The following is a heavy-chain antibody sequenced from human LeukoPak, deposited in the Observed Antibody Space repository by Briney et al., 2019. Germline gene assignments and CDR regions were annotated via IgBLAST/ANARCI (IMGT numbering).Heavy chain of an antibody. J-gene: IGHJ6*03. D-gene: IGHD2-15*01. V-gene: IGHV3-43*01. CDR1: GFTFDDYS. CDR2: ISSDGGST. Sequence: GGSLRLSCAASGFTFDDYSMHWVRQAPGKGLEWVSLISSDGGSTYYADSVKGRFTISRDNAKNSLYLQMNSLRAEDTAVYYCARESCSGGSCYSKYYYYMDVWGKGTTVTVSS. CDR3: ARESCSGGSCYSKYYYYMDV.